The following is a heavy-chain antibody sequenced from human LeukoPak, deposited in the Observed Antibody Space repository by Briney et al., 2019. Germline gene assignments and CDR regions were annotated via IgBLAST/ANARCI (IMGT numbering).Heavy chain of an antibody. CDR3: TRGVHTVVVTAPFDF. Sequence: GGSLRLSCAASGFTFSTYWMHWVRQAPGKGPEWVSYINSGGTNIYYGDSVKGRFTISRDNTKNSVYLQMNSLRAEDTAVYYCTRGVHTVVVTAPFDFWGQGTLVTVSS. D-gene: IGHD2-21*02. J-gene: IGHJ4*02. CDR2: INSGGTNI. CDR1: GFTFSTYW. V-gene: IGHV3-48*04.